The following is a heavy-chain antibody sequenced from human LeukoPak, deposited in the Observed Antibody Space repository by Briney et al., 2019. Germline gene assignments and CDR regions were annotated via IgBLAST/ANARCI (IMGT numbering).Heavy chain of an antibody. CDR3: ARVSDSSSWAGVLNDAFDI. CDR2: INAGNGNT. CDR1: GYTFTSYA. J-gene: IGHJ3*02. Sequence: ASVKVSRKSSGYTFTSYAMHWVRQAPGQRLEWMGWINAGNGNTKYSQKFQGRVTITRDTSASTAYMELSSLRSEDTAVYYCARVSDSSSWAGVLNDAFDIWGQGTMVTVSS. V-gene: IGHV1-3*01. D-gene: IGHD6-13*01.